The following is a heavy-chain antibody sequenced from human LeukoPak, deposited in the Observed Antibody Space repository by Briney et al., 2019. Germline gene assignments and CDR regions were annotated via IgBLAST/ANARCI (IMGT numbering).Heavy chain of an antibody. D-gene: IGHD3-9*01. J-gene: IGHJ4*02. Sequence: GGSLRLSCAASGFTFSSYEMNWVRQAPGKGLEWVSYISSSGSTIYYADSVKGRFTISRDNAKNSLYLQMNSLRAEDTAVYYCARADWFSFDYWGQGNMVAVSS. CDR3: ARADWFSFDY. CDR1: GFTFSSYE. V-gene: IGHV3-48*03. CDR2: ISSSGSTI.